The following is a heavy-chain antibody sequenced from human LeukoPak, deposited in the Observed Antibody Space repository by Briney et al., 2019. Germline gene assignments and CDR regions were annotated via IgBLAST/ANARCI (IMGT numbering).Heavy chain of an antibody. CDR1: GFTFSSYA. J-gene: IGHJ5*02. CDR3: AKVDYYDSSGNYPNWFDP. CDR2: ISGSGGST. V-gene: IGHV3-23*01. Sequence: GGTLRLSCAASGFTFSSYAMSWVRQAPGKGLEWVSAISGSGGSTYYADSVKSRFTISRDNSKNTLYLQMNSLRAEDTAVYYCAKVDYYDSSGNYPNWFDPWGQGTLVTVSS. D-gene: IGHD3-22*01.